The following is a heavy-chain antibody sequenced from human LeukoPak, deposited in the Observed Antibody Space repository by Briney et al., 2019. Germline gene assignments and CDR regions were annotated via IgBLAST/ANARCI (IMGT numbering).Heavy chain of an antibody. D-gene: IGHD1-14*01. J-gene: IGHJ6*03. Sequence: GGTLRLSCAASGFTFSTYGMSWVRQAPGKGLEWVSSISGSGASTYYADSVKGRFTISRDNSKNTLYLQMNSLRAEDTAVYYCAKSETYYYYMDVWGKGTTVTVSS. CDR2: ISGSGAST. CDR3: AKSETYYYYMDV. V-gene: IGHV3-23*01. CDR1: GFTFSTYG.